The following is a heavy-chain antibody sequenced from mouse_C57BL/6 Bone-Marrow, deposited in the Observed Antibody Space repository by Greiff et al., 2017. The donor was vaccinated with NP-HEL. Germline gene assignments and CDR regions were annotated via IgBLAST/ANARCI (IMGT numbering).Heavy chain of an antibody. CDR2: ISNGGGST. Sequence: EVKLVESGGGLVQPGGSLKLSCAASGFTFSDYYMYWVRQTPEKRLEWVAYISNGGGSTYYPDTVKGRFTISRDNAKNTLYLQMSRLKSEDTAMYYCAREGFTTVVRYFDVWGTGTTVTVSS. J-gene: IGHJ1*03. D-gene: IGHD1-1*01. CDR1: GFTFSDYY. CDR3: AREGFTTVVRYFDV. V-gene: IGHV5-12*01.